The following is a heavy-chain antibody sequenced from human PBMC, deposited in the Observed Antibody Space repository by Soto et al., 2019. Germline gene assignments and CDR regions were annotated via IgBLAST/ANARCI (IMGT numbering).Heavy chain of an antibody. CDR3: AKVPHATTVTELYSFDY. CDR1: GFTFSSYG. D-gene: IGHD4-17*01. Sequence: QVQLVESGGGVVQPGRSLRLSCAASGFTFSSYGMHWVRQAPGKGLEWVAVISYDGSNKYYADSVKGRFTISRDNSKNTLYLQMNSLRAEDTAVYYCAKVPHATTVTELYSFDYWGQGTLVTVSS. J-gene: IGHJ4*02. V-gene: IGHV3-30*18. CDR2: ISYDGSNK.